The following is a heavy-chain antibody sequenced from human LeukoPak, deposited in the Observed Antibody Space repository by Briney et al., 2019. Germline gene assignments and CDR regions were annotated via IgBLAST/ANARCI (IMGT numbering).Heavy chain of an antibody. CDR2: ISSSSSYI. V-gene: IGHV3-21*01. Sequence: GGSLRLSCAASGFTFSSYSMNWVRQAPGKGLEWVSSISSSSSYIDYADSVKGRFTISRDNAKNSLYLQMNSLRAEDTAVYYCARDARVSSTSCPGYWGQGTLVTVSS. J-gene: IGHJ4*02. CDR3: ARDARVSSTSCPGY. CDR1: GFTFSSYS. D-gene: IGHD2-2*01.